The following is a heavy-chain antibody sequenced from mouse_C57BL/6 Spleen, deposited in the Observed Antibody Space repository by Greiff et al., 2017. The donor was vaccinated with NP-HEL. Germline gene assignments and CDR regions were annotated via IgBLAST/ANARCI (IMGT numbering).Heavy chain of an antibody. CDR3: ARRGMITTLFDY. CDR1: GYSFTGYY. J-gene: IGHJ2*01. V-gene: IGHV1-42*01. Sequence: EVQLKQSGPELVKPGASVKISCKASGYSFTGYYMNWVKQSPEKSLEWIGEINPSTGGTTYNQKFKAKATLTVDKSSSTAYMQLKSLTSEDSAVYYCARRGMITTLFDYWGQGTTLTVSS. CDR2: INPSTGGT. D-gene: IGHD2-4*01.